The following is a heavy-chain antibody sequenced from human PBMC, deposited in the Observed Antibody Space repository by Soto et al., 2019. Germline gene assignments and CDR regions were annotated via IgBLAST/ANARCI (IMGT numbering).Heavy chain of an antibody. CDR3: ATLYCSSTSCYRLDP. Sequence: PGESLKIFCKGSGDSFTNYWIGWVRQMPGKGLEWMGIIYPGDSDTRYSPSFQGQVTISADTSTSTAYLQWSSLKASDTAVYYCATLYCSSTSCYRLDPWGQGTLVTVSS. D-gene: IGHD2-2*01. CDR1: GDSFTNYW. J-gene: IGHJ5*02. CDR2: IYPGDSDT. V-gene: IGHV5-51*01.